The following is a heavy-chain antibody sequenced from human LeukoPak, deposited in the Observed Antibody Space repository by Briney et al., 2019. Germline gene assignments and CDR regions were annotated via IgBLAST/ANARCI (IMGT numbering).Heavy chain of an antibody. CDR2: INPSGGST. V-gene: IGHV1-46*01. Sequence: ASVKVSFKASGHTFTTYYIHWVRQAPGQGLEWMGIINPSGGSTTYAQIFQGRVTLTRDTSTSTVYMELSSLRSDDTAVYYCARAPKGVTTGYFDHWGQGTLVTVSS. J-gene: IGHJ4*02. CDR1: GHTFTTYY. CDR3: ARAPKGVTTGYFDH. D-gene: IGHD1-26*01.